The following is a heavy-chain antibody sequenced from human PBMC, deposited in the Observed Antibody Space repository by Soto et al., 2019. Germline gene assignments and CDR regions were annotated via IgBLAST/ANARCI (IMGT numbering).Heavy chain of an antibody. D-gene: IGHD3-3*01. CDR2: ISYDGSNK. V-gene: IGHV3-30-3*01. CDR3: ARDRPKDDFWSGYYTGDYYYYGMDV. CDR1: GFTFSSYA. Sequence: GGALKRSCADPGFTFSSYAMHWVRQAPGKGLEWVAVISYDGSNKYYADSVKGRFTISRDNSKNTLYLQMNSLRAEDTAVYYCARDRPKDDFWSGYYTGDYYYYGMDVWGQGTTVTVSS. J-gene: IGHJ6*02.